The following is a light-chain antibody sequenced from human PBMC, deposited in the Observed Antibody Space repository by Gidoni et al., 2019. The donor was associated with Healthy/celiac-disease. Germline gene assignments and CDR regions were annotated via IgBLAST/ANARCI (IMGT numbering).Light chain of an antibody. V-gene: IGKV1-5*03. CDR3: QQYNSYSPST. Sequence: DIQMSQSLSTLSASVGDRVTITCRASQSISSWSAWYQQKPGKAPKLLIYKASSLESGVPSRFSGSGSGTEFTLTISSLQPDDFATYYCQQYNSYSPSTFGQGTKVEIK. CDR2: KAS. CDR1: QSISSW. J-gene: IGKJ1*01.